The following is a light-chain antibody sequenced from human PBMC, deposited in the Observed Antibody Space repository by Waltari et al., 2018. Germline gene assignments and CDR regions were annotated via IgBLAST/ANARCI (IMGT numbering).Light chain of an antibody. V-gene: IGKV2-28*01. CDR3: MQALQTPWT. Sequence: IVMTQSPLSLSVTPGESAPISCRSSRSLLHSNEQNYLEWYFQKPGQSPQLLLYLGSNRASGVPDRFSGSGSGTDFTLQISRVEAEDVGIYFCMQALQTPWTFGQGTKVEI. CDR1: RSLLHSNEQNY. CDR2: LGS. J-gene: IGKJ1*01.